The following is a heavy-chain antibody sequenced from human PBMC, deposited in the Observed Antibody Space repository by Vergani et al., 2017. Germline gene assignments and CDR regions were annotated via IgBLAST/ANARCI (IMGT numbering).Heavy chain of an antibody. CDR3: ARPGIVGATTAFDM. Sequence: EVQLVQSGAEVKKPGESLRISCKGSGYSFTRYWISWVRKMPGKGLEWMGRIDPSDSYTNYSPSFQGHVTISVDKSISTAYLQWSSLKDSDTDMYYCARPGIVGATTAFDMWGQGTMVTVSS. CDR1: GYSFTRYW. V-gene: IGHV5-10-1*03. D-gene: IGHD1-26*01. J-gene: IGHJ3*02. CDR2: IDPSDSYT.